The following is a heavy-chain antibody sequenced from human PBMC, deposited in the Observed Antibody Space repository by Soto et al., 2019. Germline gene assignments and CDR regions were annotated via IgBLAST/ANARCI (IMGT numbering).Heavy chain of an antibody. Sequence: TGGSLRLSCAASGFTFSSYTMNWVRQAPGKGLEWVSSISSSSRYIYYADSVKGRFTISRDNAKNSLYLQMNSLRAEDTAVYYCARDLAAATSYGMDVWGQGTTVTVSS. V-gene: IGHV3-21*01. D-gene: IGHD6-13*01. CDR3: ARDLAAATSYGMDV. CDR1: GFTFSSYT. CDR2: ISSSSRYI. J-gene: IGHJ6*02.